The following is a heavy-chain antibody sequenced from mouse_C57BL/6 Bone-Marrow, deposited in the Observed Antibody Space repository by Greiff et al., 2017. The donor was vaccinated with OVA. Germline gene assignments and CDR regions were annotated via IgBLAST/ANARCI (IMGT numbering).Heavy chain of an antibody. J-gene: IGHJ4*01. CDR2: INYDGSST. CDR1: GFTFSDYY. D-gene: IGHD5-5*01. Sequence: EVQVVESEGGLVQPGSSMKLSCTASGFTFSDYYMAWVRQVPEKGLEWVANINYDGSSTYYLDSLKSRFIISRDNAKNILYLQMSSLKSEDTATYYCARVYLYYYAMDYWGQGTSVTVSS. V-gene: IGHV5-16*01. CDR3: ARVYLYYYAMDY.